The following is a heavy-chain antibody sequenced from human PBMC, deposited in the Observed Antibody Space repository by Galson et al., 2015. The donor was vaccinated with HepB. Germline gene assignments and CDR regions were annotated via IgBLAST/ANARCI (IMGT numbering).Heavy chain of an antibody. CDR3: ARDGLYQTLGGYYYNYYGMDV. V-gene: IGHV1-3*01. CDR1: GYTFTSYA. Sequence: SVKVSCKASGYTFTSYAIHWVRPAPGQRLEWMGWINPGKGNTKYSQKFQDRVTISRDTSASTAYMELSSLRSEDTAIYYCARDGLYQTLGGYYYNYYGMDVWGQGTTVSVSS. D-gene: IGHD2-2*01. CDR2: INPGKGNT. J-gene: IGHJ6*02.